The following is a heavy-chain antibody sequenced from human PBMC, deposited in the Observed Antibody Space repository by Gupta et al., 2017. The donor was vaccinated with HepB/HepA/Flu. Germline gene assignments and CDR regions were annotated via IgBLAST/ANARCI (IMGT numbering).Heavy chain of an antibody. CDR2: IYSGGST. Sequence: EVQLVESGGGLIQPGGSLRLSCAASGFTVSSNYMSWVRQAPGKGLEWVSVIYSGGSTYYADSVKGRFTISRDNSKNTLYLQMNSLRAEDTAVYYCARVWIGSYYYMDVWGKGTTVTVSS. J-gene: IGHJ6*03. D-gene: IGHD3-3*01. CDR3: ARVWIGSYYYMDV. V-gene: IGHV3-53*01. CDR1: GFTVSSNY.